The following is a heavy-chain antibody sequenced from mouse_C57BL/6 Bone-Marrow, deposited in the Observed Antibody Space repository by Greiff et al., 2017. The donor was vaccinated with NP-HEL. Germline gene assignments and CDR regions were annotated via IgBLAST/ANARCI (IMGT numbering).Heavy chain of an antibody. CDR2: IDPNSGGT. J-gene: IGHJ3*01. V-gene: IGHV1-72*01. Sequence: QVQLKQPGAELVKPGASVKLSCKASGYTFTSYWMHWVKQRPGRGLEWIGRIDPNSGGTKYNEKFKSKATLTVDKPSSTAYMQLSSLTSEDSAVYYCARLGSSRAWFAYWGQGTLVTVSA. CDR1: GYTFTSYW. D-gene: IGHD4-1*01. CDR3: ARLGSSRAWFAY.